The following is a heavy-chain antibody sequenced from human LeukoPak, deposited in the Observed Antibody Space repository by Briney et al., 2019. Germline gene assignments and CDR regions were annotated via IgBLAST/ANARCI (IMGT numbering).Heavy chain of an antibody. V-gene: IGHV1-69*04. J-gene: IGHJ4*02. CDR2: IIPILGIA. CDR3: AKDRYDILTNYFDY. CDR1: GGTFSSYA. D-gene: IGHD3-9*01. Sequence: ASVKVSCKASGGTFSSYAISWVRQAPGQGLEWMGRIIPILGIANYAQKFQGRVTITADKSTSTAYMELSSLRSEDTAVYYCAKDRYDILTNYFDYWGQGTPVTVSS.